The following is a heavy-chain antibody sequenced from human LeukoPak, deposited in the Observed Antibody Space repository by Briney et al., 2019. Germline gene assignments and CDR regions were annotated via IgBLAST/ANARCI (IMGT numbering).Heavy chain of an antibody. CDR3: AKTRGGYSYGLIDY. CDR1: GFTFDDYA. V-gene: IGHV3-9*01. Sequence: PGRSLRLSCAASGFTFDDYAMHWVRQAPGKGLEWVSGISWNSGSIGYADSMKGRFTISRDNAKNSLYLQMNSLRAEDTALYYCAKTRGGYSYGLIDYWGQGTLVTVSS. CDR2: ISWNSGSI. J-gene: IGHJ4*02. D-gene: IGHD5-18*01.